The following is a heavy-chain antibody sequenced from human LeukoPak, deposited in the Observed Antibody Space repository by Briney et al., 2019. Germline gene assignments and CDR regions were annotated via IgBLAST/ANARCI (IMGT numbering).Heavy chain of an antibody. CDR3: AKPSNYYGSATDAFDF. D-gene: IGHD3-10*01. J-gene: IGHJ3*01. V-gene: IGHV4-39*07. CDR1: GGSISSSYSY. CDR2: IYYSGST. Sequence: SETLSLTCTVSGGSISSSYSYWGWIRQPPGKGLEWIGNIYYSGSTYYNPSPKSRVTISVDASKNHFSLKLNSVTAADTAVYYCAKPSNYYGSATDAFDFWGQGTMVTVSS.